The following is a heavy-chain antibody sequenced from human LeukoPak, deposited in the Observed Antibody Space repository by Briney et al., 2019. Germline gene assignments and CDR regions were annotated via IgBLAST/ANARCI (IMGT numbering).Heavy chain of an antibody. CDR2: IYGSGST. V-gene: IGHV4-59*08. D-gene: IGHD1-7*01. Sequence: PSETLSLTCTVSGDSLNHHYWTWIRQPPGKGLEWIGYIYGSGSTHYDPSLRSRVTISEDTSKNQFSLKLTSVTAADTAVYYCASNVSWNSHDNWGQGTLVTVSS. CDR3: ASNVSWNSHDN. CDR1: GDSLNHHY. J-gene: IGHJ4*02.